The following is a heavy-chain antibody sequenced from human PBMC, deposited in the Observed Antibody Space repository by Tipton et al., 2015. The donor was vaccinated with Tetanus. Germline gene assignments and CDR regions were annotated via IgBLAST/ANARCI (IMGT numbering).Heavy chain of an antibody. CDR2: IYYTGNT. V-gene: IGHV4-61*05. D-gene: IGHD3-22*01. CDR3: VRLWGYYYDSSGYPDY. Sequence: TLSLTCNVSGAAISSSGYYWGWFRQPPGKGLEWTGDIYYTGNTNYNPSLRSRIPMSGDRSNNQVFLKLNSVTAADSAVYYCVRLWGYYYDSSGYPDYWGQGALVTVSS. CDR1: GAAISSSGYY. J-gene: IGHJ4*02.